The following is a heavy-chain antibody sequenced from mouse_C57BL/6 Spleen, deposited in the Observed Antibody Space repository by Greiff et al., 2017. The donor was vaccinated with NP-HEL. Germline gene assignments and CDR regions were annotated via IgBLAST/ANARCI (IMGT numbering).Heavy chain of an antibody. V-gene: IGHV1-15*01. CDR3: TRRANWDLY. CDR2: IDPETGGT. Sequence: VQLQESGAELVRPGASVTLSCKASGYTFTDYEMHWVKQTPVHGLEWIGAIDPETGGTAYNQKFKGKAILTADKSSSTAYMELRSLTSEDSAVYYCTRRANWDLYWGQGTTLTVSS. CDR1: GYTFTDYE. J-gene: IGHJ2*01. D-gene: IGHD4-1*01.